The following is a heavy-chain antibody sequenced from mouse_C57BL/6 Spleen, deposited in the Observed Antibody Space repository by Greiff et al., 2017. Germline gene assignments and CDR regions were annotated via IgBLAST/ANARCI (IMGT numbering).Heavy chain of an antibody. V-gene: IGHV2-2*01. J-gene: IGHJ4*01. CDR1: GFSLTSYG. Sequence: VQLQQSGPGLVQPSQSLSITCTVSGFSLTSYGVHWVRQSPGKGLEWLGVIWSGGSTDYYAAFISRLSISKDNSKSQVSFKMNSLQADDTAIYYCARNSGVYIKRDAMDYWGQGTSVTVSS. CDR3: ARNSGVYIKRDAMDY. CDR2: IWSGGST. D-gene: IGHD2-5*01.